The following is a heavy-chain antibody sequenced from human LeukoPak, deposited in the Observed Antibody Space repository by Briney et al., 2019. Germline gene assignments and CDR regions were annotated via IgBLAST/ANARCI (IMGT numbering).Heavy chain of an antibody. CDR2: MNLNSGNT. CDR3: ARGVVPAAMMAGAYYYYYYMDV. V-gene: IGHV1-8*01. CDR1: GYTFTSYD. D-gene: IGHD2-2*01. Sequence: GPSVKVSCKAPGYTFTSYDINWVRQATGQGLEWMGWMNLNSGNTGYAQKFQGRVSMTRNTSISTAYMELSSLRSEDTAVYYCARGVVPAAMMAGAYYYYYYMDVWGKGTTVTVSS. J-gene: IGHJ6*03.